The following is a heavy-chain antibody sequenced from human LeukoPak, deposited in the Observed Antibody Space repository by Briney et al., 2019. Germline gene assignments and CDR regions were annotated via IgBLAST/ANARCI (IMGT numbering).Heavy chain of an antibody. CDR2: IYHSGST. Sequence: PSETLSLTCAVSGDAISSGYYWGWIRQPPGKGLEWIGSIYHSGSTYYNPSLKSRVTISVDTSKNQFSLKLSSVTAADTAVCYCARGFFYFDYWGQGTLVTVSS. J-gene: IGHJ4*02. V-gene: IGHV4-38-2*01. D-gene: IGHD3-3*01. CDR3: ARGFFYFDY. CDR1: GDAISSGYY.